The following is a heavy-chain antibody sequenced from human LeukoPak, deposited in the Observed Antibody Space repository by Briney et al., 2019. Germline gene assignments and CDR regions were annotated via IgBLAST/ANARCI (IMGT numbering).Heavy chain of an antibody. Sequence: PGGSLRLSCAASGFTFSSYAMHWVRQAPGKGLEYVSAISSNGGSTYYANSVKGRFTISRDNSKNTLYLQMGSLRAEDMAVYYCARAYGDYPYFDYWGQGSLVTVSS. V-gene: IGHV3-64*01. CDR3: ARAYGDYPYFDY. CDR1: GFTFSSYA. CDR2: ISSNGGST. J-gene: IGHJ4*02. D-gene: IGHD4-17*01.